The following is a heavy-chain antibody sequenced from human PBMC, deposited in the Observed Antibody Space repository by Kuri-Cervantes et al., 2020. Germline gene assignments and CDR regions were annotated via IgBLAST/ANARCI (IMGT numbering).Heavy chain of an antibody. J-gene: IGHJ4*02. CDR3: ARARGYYYDSSGLLFDY. CDR2: IYHSGST. V-gene: IGHV4-4*02. CDR1: GGSISSSNW. D-gene: IGHD3-22*01. Sequence: SETLSLTCAVSGGSISSSNWWSWVRQPPGKGLEWIGEIYHSGSTNYNPSLKSRVTISVDKSKNQFSLKLSSVTAADTAVYYCARARGYYYDSSGLLFDYWGRGTLVTVSS.